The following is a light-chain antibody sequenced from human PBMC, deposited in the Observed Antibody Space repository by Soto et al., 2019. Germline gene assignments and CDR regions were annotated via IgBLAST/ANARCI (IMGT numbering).Light chain of an antibody. V-gene: IGKV3-20*01. J-gene: IGKJ1*01. Sequence: EIVLTQSSATLSLSPGERATLSCRASQSVSSDLAWYQQKPGQAPRLFIYGASSRATGIPDRFSGSGSGTDFTLTISRLEPEDFAVYYCQQYGGSRTFGQGTKVDIK. CDR1: QSVSSD. CDR2: GAS. CDR3: QQYGGSRT.